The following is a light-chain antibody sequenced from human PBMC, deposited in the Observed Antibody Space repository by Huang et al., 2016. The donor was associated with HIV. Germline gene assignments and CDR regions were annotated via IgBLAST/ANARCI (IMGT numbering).Light chain of an antibody. CDR3: QQSYNTPWT. CDR2: GAS. CDR1: QSISSY. Sequence: DIQMTQSPSSLSASVVDRVTITCRASQSISSYLSWYQQKPGKAPKLLIYGASILQSGVPSRFSGSGSRTDFTLTISSVQPEDLATYYCQQSYNTPWTFGQGTKVEIK. V-gene: IGKV1-39*01. J-gene: IGKJ1*01.